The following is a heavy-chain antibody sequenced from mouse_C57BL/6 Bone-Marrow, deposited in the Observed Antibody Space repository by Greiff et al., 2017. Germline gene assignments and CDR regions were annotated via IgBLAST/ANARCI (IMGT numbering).Heavy chain of an antibody. J-gene: IGHJ2*01. D-gene: IGHD1-1*01. CDR2: SRNKANDYTT. CDR3: ARDSFYYGSFDY. CDR1: GFTFRDFY. Sequence: EVQGVESGGGLVQSGRSLRLSCATSGFTFRDFYMEWVRQAPGKGLEWIAASRNKANDYTTEYSASVKGRFIVSRDTSQSILYLQMNALRAEDTAIYYCARDSFYYGSFDYWGQGTTLTVSS. V-gene: IGHV7-1*01.